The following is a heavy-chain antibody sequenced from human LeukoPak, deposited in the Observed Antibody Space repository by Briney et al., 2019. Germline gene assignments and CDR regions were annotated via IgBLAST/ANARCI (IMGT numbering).Heavy chain of an antibody. J-gene: IGHJ3*02. V-gene: IGHV3-72*01. CDR1: GFTFSDHY. D-gene: IGHD1-26*01. Sequence: GGSLRLSCAASGFTFSDHYMDWVRQAPRKGLEWVGRSRNKANSYTTEYAASVKGRFTISRDDSKNSLYLQMNSLKTEDTAVYYCATSGSGAFDIWGQGTMVTVSS. CDR2: SRNKANSYTT. CDR3: ATSGSGAFDI.